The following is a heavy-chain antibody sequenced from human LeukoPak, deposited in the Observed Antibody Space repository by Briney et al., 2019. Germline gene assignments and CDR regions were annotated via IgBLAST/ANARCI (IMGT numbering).Heavy chain of an antibody. CDR3: ASHSSGYFFWFDP. Sequence: SETLSLTCTVSGGSISSSFWSWIRQPPGKGPEWIGYIYHSGTTNYNPSLKSRLTISVDTSKNQFSLKLTSVTAADTAVYYCASHSSGYFFWFDPWGQGTLVTVSS. CDR1: GGSISSSF. D-gene: IGHD3-22*01. V-gene: IGHV4-59*01. J-gene: IGHJ5*02. CDR2: IYHSGTT.